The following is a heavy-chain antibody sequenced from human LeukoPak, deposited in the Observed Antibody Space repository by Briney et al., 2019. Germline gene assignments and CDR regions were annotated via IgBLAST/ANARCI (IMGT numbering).Heavy chain of an antibody. CDR2: ISSSSCYI. V-gene: IGHV3-21*01. CDR1: GFSFSSYS. J-gene: IGHJ3*02. CDR3: ERDVTMRVVVRRREDAFDI. Sequence: PGCSLRLSRAASGFSFSSYSMNLLRQAPGKGLEGVSSISSSSCYIYYADSLKGRFTISRDNSKDSLYVQMNSLRDEDMAVYYCERDVTMRVVVRRREDAFDIWGQGTMVTVSS. D-gene: IGHD3-22*01.